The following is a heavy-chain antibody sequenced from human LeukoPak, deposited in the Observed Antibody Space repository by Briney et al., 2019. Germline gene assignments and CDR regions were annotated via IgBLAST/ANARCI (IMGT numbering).Heavy chain of an antibody. D-gene: IGHD2-15*01. J-gene: IGHJ6*03. Sequence: SETLSLTCAVYGGSFSGYYWSWIRQPPGKGLEWIGEINHSRSTNYNPSLKSRVTISVDTSKNQFSLKLSSVTAADTAVYYCARAVVVAATFTIYYYYYYMDVWGKGTTVTVSS. CDR3: ARAVVVAATFTIYYYYYYMDV. V-gene: IGHV4-34*01. CDR2: INHSRST. CDR1: GGSFSGYY.